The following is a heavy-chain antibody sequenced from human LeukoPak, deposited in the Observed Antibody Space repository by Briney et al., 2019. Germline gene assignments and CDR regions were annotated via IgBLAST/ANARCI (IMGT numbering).Heavy chain of an antibody. Sequence: ASVKVSCKASGYTFTSYGISWVRQAPGQGLEWMGWISAYNGNTNYAQKIQGRVTMTTDTSTSTAYMELRSLRSDDTAVYYCARDQGYYGSGSSTFDIWGQXTMVTVSS. CDR2: ISAYNGNT. J-gene: IGHJ3*02. CDR3: ARDQGYYGSGSSTFDI. V-gene: IGHV1-18*01. CDR1: GYTFTSYG. D-gene: IGHD3-10*01.